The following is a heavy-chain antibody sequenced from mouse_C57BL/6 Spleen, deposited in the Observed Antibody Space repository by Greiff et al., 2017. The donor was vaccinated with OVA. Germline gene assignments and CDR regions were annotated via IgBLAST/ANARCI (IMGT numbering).Heavy chain of an antibody. V-gene: IGHV5-17*01. Sequence: EVTVVESGGGLVKPGGSLKLSCAASGFTFSDYGMHWVRQAPEKGLEWVAYISSGSSTIYYADTVKGRFTISRDNAKNTLFLQMTSLRSEDTAMYYCARGVYDGYHAMDYWGQGTSVTVSS. CDR2: ISSGSSTI. CDR3: ARGVYDGYHAMDY. D-gene: IGHD2-3*01. J-gene: IGHJ4*01. CDR1: GFTFSDYG.